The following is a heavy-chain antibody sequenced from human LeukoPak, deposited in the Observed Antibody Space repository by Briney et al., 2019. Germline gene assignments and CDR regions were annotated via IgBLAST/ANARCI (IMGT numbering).Heavy chain of an antibody. Sequence: SETLSLTCTVSGGSISSYYWSWIRQPPGKGVEWIGYVYYGGSAHYNPSLKSRVTISVDTSKNQFSLKVSSVTAADTAIYYCAGGTYYYFDYWGQGTLVTVSS. D-gene: IGHD1-26*01. J-gene: IGHJ4*02. CDR2: VYYGGSA. CDR1: GGSISSYY. V-gene: IGHV4-59*01. CDR3: AGGTYYYFDY.